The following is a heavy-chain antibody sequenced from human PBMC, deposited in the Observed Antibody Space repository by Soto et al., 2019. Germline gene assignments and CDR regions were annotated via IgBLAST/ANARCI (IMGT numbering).Heavy chain of an antibody. V-gene: IGHV3-30*18. CDR3: AKDQLRIAAAGTYYYYYGMDV. J-gene: IGHJ6*02. Sequence: PGGSLRLSCAASGFTFSSYGMHWVRQAPGKGLEWVAVISYDGSNKYYADSVKGRFTISRDNSKNTLYLQMNSLRAEDTAVYYCAKDQLRIAAAGTYYYYYGMDVWGQGTTVTVSS. CDR1: GFTFSSYG. CDR2: ISYDGSNK. D-gene: IGHD6-13*01.